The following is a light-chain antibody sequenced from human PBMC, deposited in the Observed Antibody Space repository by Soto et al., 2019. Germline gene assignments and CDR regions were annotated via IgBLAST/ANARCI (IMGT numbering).Light chain of an antibody. CDR2: DAS. Sequence: EIVLTQSPATLSLSPEERATLSCRASQSVSIYLAWYQQKPGLAPRLLIYDASNRATGIPARFSGSGSGTDFTLTISSLEPEDSAVYYCQQRTKWPPTFGGGTKVEIK. CDR1: QSVSIY. J-gene: IGKJ4*01. V-gene: IGKV3-11*01. CDR3: QQRTKWPPT.